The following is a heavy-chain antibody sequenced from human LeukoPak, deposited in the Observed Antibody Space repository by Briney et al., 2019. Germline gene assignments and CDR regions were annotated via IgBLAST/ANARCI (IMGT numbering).Heavy chain of an antibody. D-gene: IGHD3-3*01. CDR3: ARRWTTSDYYTVLDP. J-gene: IGHJ5*02. V-gene: IGHV4-59*11. CDR1: GGFITSHS. Sequence: PSETLSLTCSVSGGFITSHSWSWIRQPPGKGLEWIGYIYHSGSADYNPSLKSRVTISVDTSKKQVSLELRSVTAADTAVYFCARRWTTSDYYTVLDPWGQGTLVTVSS. CDR2: IYHSGSA.